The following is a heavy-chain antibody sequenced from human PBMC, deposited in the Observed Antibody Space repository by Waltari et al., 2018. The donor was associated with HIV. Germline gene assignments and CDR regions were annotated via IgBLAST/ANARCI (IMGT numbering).Heavy chain of an antibody. CDR3: ARHGVSMLRGVIDY. Sequence: EVQLVQSGAEVKKPGESLKISCQGSGYTFTNYWIGWVRQMPGKGLGWMGIIYPGDSDTRYSPSFQGQVTISADKSISTAYLQWSSLKASDTAMYYCARHGVSMLRGVIDYWGQGTLLTVSS. CDR2: IYPGDSDT. CDR1: GYTFTNYW. V-gene: IGHV5-51*01. D-gene: IGHD3-10*01. J-gene: IGHJ4*02.